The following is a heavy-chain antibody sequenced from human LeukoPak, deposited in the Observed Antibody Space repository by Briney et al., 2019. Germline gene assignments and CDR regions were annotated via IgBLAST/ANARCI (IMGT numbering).Heavy chain of an antibody. CDR1: GFTFSSYA. CDR2: ISGSGGST. Sequence: GGSLRLSCAASGFTFSSYAMSWVRQAPGKGLEWVSAISGSGGSTYYADSVKGRFTTSRDNSKNTLYLQMNSLRAEDTAVYYCAKANRYYYDSSGYYGTGYFDYWGQGTLVTVSS. J-gene: IGHJ4*02. V-gene: IGHV3-23*01. CDR3: AKANRYYYDSSGYYGTGYFDY. D-gene: IGHD3-22*01.